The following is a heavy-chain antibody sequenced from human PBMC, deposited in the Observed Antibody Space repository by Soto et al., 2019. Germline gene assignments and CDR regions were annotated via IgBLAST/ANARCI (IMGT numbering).Heavy chain of an antibody. CDR3: ARGDVGVEPAPLSEGAYYNYMDV. CDR2: IFYSGNT. D-gene: IGHD2-2*01. Sequence: QVQLQESGPGLVKPSQTLSLTCTVSGGSISSDGYYWSCIRQHPEKGLEWIGYIFYSGNTYHNPSMKSRVTISVDTSRNQVSMKLNSVTAADTAVYYCARGDVGVEPAPLSEGAYYNYMDVWCKGTTVTVSS. J-gene: IGHJ6*03. V-gene: IGHV4-31*03. CDR1: GGSISSDGYY.